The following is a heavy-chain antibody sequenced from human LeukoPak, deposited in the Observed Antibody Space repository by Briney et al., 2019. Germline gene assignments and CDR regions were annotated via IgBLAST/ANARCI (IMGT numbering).Heavy chain of an antibody. Sequence: GGPLRLSCAASGFTYRSYSMNWVRAAPGKGLEGVSYIISSSSTIYYADSVKGRFTISRDNAKNSLYLQMNSLRGEDTAVYYCASGYAGGWSSFHYWGQGTLVTVSA. CDR3: ASGYAGGWSSFHY. CDR2: IISSSSTI. CDR1: GFTYRSYS. J-gene: IGHJ4*02. V-gene: IGHV3-48*04. D-gene: IGHD6-19*01.